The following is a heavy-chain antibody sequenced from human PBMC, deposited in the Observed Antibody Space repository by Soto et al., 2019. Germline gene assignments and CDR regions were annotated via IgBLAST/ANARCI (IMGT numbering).Heavy chain of an antibody. CDR3: ASWYSGSYYYYGMDV. CDR1: GGSISSSSYY. D-gene: IGHD1-26*01. V-gene: IGHV4-39*01. CDR2: IYYSGST. Sequence: SETLSLTCTVSGGSISSSSYYWGWIRQPPGQGLEWIGSIYYSGSTYYNPSLKSRVTISVDTSKNQFSLKLSSVTAADTAVHYCASWYSGSYYYYGMDVWGQGTTVTVSS. J-gene: IGHJ6*02.